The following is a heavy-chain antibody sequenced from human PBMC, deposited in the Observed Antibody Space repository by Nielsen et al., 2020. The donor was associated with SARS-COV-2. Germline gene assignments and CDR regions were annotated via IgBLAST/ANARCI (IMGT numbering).Heavy chain of an antibody. CDR2: IYYSGST. CDR3: ARGSSPALDY. Sequence: SETLSLTCAVSGGSISSGDYYWSWIRQPPEKGLEWIGYIYYSGSTNYNPSLKSRVTVSVDTSKNQFSLKLSSVTAADTAVYYCARGSSPALDYWGQGTLVTVSS. CDR1: GGSISSGDYY. J-gene: IGHJ4*02. V-gene: IGHV4-30-4*02.